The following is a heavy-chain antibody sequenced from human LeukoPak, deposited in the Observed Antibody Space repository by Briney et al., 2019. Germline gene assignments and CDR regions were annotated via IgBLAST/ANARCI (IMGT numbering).Heavy chain of an antibody. J-gene: IGHJ4*02. V-gene: IGHV5-51*01. Sequence: GESLKISCKGSGYSFTSYWIGWVRQMPGKGLEWMGIIYPGDSDTRYSPSFQGHVTISVDKSITTAYLQWSSLKASDTAMYYCARHIGLTTRYFDYWGQGTLVTVSS. CDR3: ARHIGLTTRYFDY. D-gene: IGHD4/OR15-4a*01. CDR2: IYPGDSDT. CDR1: GYSFTSYW.